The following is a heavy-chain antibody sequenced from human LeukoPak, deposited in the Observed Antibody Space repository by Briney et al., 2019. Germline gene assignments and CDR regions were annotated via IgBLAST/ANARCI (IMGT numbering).Heavy chain of an antibody. CDR1: GGSFSGYY. D-gene: IGHD5-12*01. J-gene: IGHJ4*02. CDR2: INHSGST. Sequence: SQTLSLTCAVYGGSFSGYYWSWIRQPPGKGLEWIGEINHSGSTNYNPSLKSRVTISVDTSKNQFSLKRSSLTAADTVVYYCARARSHVDIVATISRPFGAYFDYWGQGTLVTVSS. CDR3: ARARSHVDIVATISRPFGAYFDY. V-gene: IGHV4-34*01.